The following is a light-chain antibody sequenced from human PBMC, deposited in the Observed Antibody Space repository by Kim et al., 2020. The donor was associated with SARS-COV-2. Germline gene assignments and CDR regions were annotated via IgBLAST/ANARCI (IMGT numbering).Light chain of an antibody. Sequence: SSELTQDPAVSVALGQTVKITCQGDSLRSYYATWYQQKPGQAPKVIIYGKNNRPSGIPDRISGSTSGNTASLTITGAQVDDEADYYCNSRDTNSNVLFGGGTQLTVL. J-gene: IGLJ2*01. V-gene: IGLV3-19*01. CDR1: SLRSYY. CDR2: GKN. CDR3: NSRDTNSNVL.